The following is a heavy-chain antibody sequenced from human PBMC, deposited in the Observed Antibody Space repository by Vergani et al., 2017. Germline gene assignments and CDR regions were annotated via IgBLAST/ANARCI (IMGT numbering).Heavy chain of an antibody. D-gene: IGHD2-21*02. J-gene: IGHJ6*02. V-gene: IGHV4-39*01. CDR2: MDYSGST. Sequence: QVQLQESGPGLVKPSETLSLTCTVSGDSVISTDYHWGWIRQPPGKGLEWIGSMDYSGSTSYNPSLESRISISFETPKNQFSLKLSSVTAADTAVYYCARHLAYCGGDCYPYYYGMDVWGQGTTVTVSS. CDR3: ARHLAYCGGDCYPYYYGMDV. CDR1: GDSVISTDYH.